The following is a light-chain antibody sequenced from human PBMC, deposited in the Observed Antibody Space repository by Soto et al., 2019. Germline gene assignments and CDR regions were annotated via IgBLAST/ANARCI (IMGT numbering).Light chain of an antibody. Sequence: DIPIAQSPSTLSGSVGDRVTTTCLASQTISGWLAWYQQKPGKAPKLLIYKASTLQSGVPSRFSGSGSGTEFTLTISSLQPDDFATYYCQHYNSYSEAFGQGTKVDIK. CDR2: KAS. V-gene: IGKV1-5*03. J-gene: IGKJ1*01. CDR3: QHYNSYSEA. CDR1: QTISGW.